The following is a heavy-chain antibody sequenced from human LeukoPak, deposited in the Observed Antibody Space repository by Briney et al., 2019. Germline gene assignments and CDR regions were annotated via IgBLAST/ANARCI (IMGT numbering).Heavy chain of an antibody. J-gene: IGHJ4*02. CDR3: AREACSSTSCYFDY. Sequence: SETLSLTCSVSGGSIVGGAYYWNWIRQPAGKALEWIGRVYTSGNTNYNPSLKSRLTMSVDTSKNQFSLKLSSVTAADTAVYYCAREACSSTSCYFDYWGQGTLVTVSS. CDR1: GGSIVGGAYY. V-gene: IGHV4-61*02. CDR2: VYTSGNT. D-gene: IGHD2-2*01.